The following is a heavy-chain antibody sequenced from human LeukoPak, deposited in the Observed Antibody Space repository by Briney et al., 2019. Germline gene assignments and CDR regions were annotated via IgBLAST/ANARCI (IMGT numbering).Heavy chain of an antibody. J-gene: IGHJ6*03. CDR1: GYTFTSYY. CDR2: INPSGGST. V-gene: IGHV1-46*01. CDR3: ARHRYCSSTSCNYYYYYYMDV. Sequence: ASVKVSCKASGYTFTSYYMHWVRQAPGQGLEWMGIINPSGGSTSYAQKFQGRVTMTRDMSTSTVYMELSSLRSEDTAVYYCARHRYCSSTSCNYYYYYYMDVWGKGTTVTISS. D-gene: IGHD2-2*01.